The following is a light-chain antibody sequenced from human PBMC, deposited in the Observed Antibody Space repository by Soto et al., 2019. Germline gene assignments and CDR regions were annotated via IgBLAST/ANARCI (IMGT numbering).Light chain of an antibody. CDR3: TSFTSTNTWV. CDR1: HSDVGGYDR. J-gene: IGLJ3*02. CDR2: EVS. Sequence: QSALTQPASVSASPGQSITISCTGTHSDVGGYDRVSWSQQHPGKPPKLIIFEVSYRPSGVSNRFSGSKSGHTASLTISGLQPEDEADYYCTSFTSTNTWVFGGGTKLTVL. V-gene: IGLV2-14*01.